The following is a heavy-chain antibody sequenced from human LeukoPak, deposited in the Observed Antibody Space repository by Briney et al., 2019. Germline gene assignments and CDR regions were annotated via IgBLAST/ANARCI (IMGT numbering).Heavy chain of an antibody. CDR3: AWYGSAFDI. D-gene: IGHD2-15*01. CDR2: LYPGDSDT. CDR1: GYSFTSYW. V-gene: IGHV5-51*01. Sequence: GESLKISCKGSGYSFTSYWIAWVRQMPGKGLEWMGILYPGDSDTRYSPSFQGQVTISADRSITTAYLQWSSLKASDTAMYTSAWYGSAFDIWGQGTMVTVSS. J-gene: IGHJ3*02.